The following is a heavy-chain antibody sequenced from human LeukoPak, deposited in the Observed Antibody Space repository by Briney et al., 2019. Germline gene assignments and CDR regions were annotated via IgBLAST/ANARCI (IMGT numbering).Heavy chain of an antibody. CDR3: AREYYGVIFSHYLDV. CDR2: IRYDGTNR. J-gene: IGHJ6*03. D-gene: IGHD3-9*01. Sequence: PGGSLRLSCAASGFSFSIYGMHWVRQAPGKGLEWVAFIRYDGTNRNYADSVKGRFTISRDNSKNTVYLHMNSLRAEDTAVYYCAREYYGVIFSHYLDVWGKGTTVTVSS. CDR1: GFSFSIYG. V-gene: IGHV3-30*02.